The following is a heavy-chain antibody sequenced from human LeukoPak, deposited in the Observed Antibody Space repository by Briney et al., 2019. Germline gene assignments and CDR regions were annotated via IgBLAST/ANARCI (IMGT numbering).Heavy chain of an antibody. D-gene: IGHD6-6*01. J-gene: IGHJ5*02. V-gene: IGHV5-51*01. CDR1: GYXFTSYW. CDR3: ARSPIAARRSNWFDP. Sequence: GESLKISCNGSGYXFTSYWIGWVRQMPGKGLEWTGIIYPGDSDTRYSPSFQGQVTISADKSISTAYLQWSSLKASDTAMYYCARSPIAARRSNWFDPWGQGTLVTVSS. CDR2: IYPGDSDT.